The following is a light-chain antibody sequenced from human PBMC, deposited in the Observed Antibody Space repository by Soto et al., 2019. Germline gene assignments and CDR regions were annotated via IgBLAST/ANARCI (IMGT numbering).Light chain of an antibody. CDR3: SSSAVIDRDQV. Sequence: QSALTHPPSASGSPGQSVTISCTGTSSALGGYNSVSWYQQPPGKAPRLMIYEVNKRPSGVPDRFSGSKSGYTASLTVSGLQTEDEAFDCCSSSAVIDRDQVFGGGTQQTVL. V-gene: IGLV2-8*01. CDR2: EVN. CDR1: SSALGGYNS. J-gene: IGLJ3*02.